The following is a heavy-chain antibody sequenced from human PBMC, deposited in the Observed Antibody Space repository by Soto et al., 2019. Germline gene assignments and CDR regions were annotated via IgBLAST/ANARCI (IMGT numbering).Heavy chain of an antibody. D-gene: IGHD2-2*01. CDR1: CFPFNHDA. V-gene: IGHV3-23*01. CDR3: GRHTTSWWYWFDP. CDR2: ISGSGGST. J-gene: IGHJ5*02. Sequence: XGALRPSCASPCFPFNHDAMSWVRQSPGKGLEWVSGISGSGGSTYYADSVKGRFTISRDNSKNTLYLQGNSLRADDTAVYYCGRHTTSWWYWFDPWGQGTPVNVT.